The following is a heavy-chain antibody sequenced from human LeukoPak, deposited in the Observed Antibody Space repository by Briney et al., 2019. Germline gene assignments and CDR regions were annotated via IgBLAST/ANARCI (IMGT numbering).Heavy chain of an antibody. V-gene: IGHV1-18*01. CDR2: ISAYNGNT. Sequence: ASVKVSCKASGYTFTSYGISWVRQAPGQGLEWMGWISAYNGNTNYAQKLQGRVTMTTDTSTSTAYMELRSLRSDDTAVYYCARSGIAAVHYYYYYGMDVWGQGTTVTVSS. D-gene: IGHD6-13*01. CDR1: GYTFTSYG. J-gene: IGHJ6*02. CDR3: ARSGIAAVHYYYYYGMDV.